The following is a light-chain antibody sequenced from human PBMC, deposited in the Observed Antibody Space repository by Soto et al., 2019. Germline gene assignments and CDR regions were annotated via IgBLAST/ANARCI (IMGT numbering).Light chain of an antibody. CDR2: EGS. V-gene: IGLV2-23*01. CDR3: CSYAGSSINYV. CDR1: SSDVGSYNL. Sequence: QSALTQPASVSGSPGQSITISCTGTSSDVGSYNLVSWYQQHPCKGTKLIIYEGSKRPSGVSNGFSGSKSGNTASLTLSGLQAEDEADDYCCSYAGSSINYVFGNGTKVTVL. J-gene: IGLJ1*01.